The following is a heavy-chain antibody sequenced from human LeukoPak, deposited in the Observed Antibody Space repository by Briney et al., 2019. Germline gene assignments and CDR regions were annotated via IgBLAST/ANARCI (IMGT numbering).Heavy chain of an antibody. CDR1: GFTFSNFG. J-gene: IGHJ4*02. CDR3: ARDGFSSSWYGRALDY. D-gene: IGHD6-13*01. Sequence: GGSLRLSCAASGFTFSNFGMHWVRQAPGRGLEWVAFISFDGTTRYYADSVKGRFTISRDNSRNTLYLQMNSLRAEDTAVYYCARDGFSSSWYGRALDYWGQGTLVTVSS. CDR2: ISFDGTTR. V-gene: IGHV3-30*03.